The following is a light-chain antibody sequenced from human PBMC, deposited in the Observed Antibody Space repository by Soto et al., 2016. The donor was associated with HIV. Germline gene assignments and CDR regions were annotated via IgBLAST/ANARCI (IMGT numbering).Light chain of an antibody. V-gene: IGKV2-30*02. CDR2: KVS. Sequence: DVVMTQSPLSLPVTLGQPASISCRSSQSLVHSDGNTYLNWFQQRPGQSPRRLIYKVSNRDSGVPDRFSGSGSGTDFTLKISRVEAEDVGVYYCMQSIQLPPFTFGPGTKVDIK. CDR1: QSLVHSDGNTY. CDR3: MQSIQLPPFT. J-gene: IGKJ3*01.